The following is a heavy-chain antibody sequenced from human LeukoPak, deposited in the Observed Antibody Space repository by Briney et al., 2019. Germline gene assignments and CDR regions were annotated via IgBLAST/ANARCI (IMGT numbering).Heavy chain of an antibody. D-gene: IGHD3-3*01. J-gene: IGHJ6*03. CDR2: IYYSGST. CDR1: GGSISSYY. V-gene: IGHV4-59*01. CDR3: AKAPPIFGVVGGYYYMDV. Sequence: SETLSLTCTVSGGSISSYYWSWIRQPPGKGLEWIGYIYYSGSTNYNPSLKSRVTISVDTTKNQFSLKLSSVTAADTAVYYCAKAPPIFGVVGGYYYMDVWGKGTTVTVSS.